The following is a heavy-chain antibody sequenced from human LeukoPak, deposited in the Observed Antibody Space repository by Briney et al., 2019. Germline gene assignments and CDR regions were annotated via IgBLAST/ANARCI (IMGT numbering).Heavy chain of an antibody. D-gene: IGHD4/OR15-4a*01. CDR2: TNHHATDN. V-gene: IGHV3-7*05. CDR3: AANGRPFDF. Sequence: PGGSLRLSCSASAFIFRIYAMHWARQAPGKGLEWVAKTNHHATDNYSVDPVTRRFTISRENAAISLYLQMNSLRAQDTAVYYGAANGRPFDFWGQGTLVPVSS. J-gene: IGHJ4*02. CDR1: AFIFRIYA.